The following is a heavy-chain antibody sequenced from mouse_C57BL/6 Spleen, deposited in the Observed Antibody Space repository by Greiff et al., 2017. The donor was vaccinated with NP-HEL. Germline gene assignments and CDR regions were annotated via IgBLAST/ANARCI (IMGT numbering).Heavy chain of an antibody. J-gene: IGHJ2*01. CDR2: ISSGGSYT. CDR3: ARQRRDYFDY. Sequence: EVQVVESGGDLVKPGGSLKLSCAASGFTFSSYGMSWVRQTPDKRLEWVATISSGGSYTYYPDSVKGRFTISRDNAKNTLYLQMSSLKSEDTAMYYCARQRRDYFDYWGQGTTLTVSS. V-gene: IGHV5-6*01. CDR1: GFTFSSYG.